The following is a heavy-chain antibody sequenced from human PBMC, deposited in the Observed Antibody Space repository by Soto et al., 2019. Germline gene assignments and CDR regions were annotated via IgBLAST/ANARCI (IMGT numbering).Heavy chain of an antibody. D-gene: IGHD3-22*01. Sequence: EVQLVESGGGLVQPGRSLRLSCAAFGFTFEDYAMHWIRQTPVKGLEWVAGINWNSGSIDHADSVKGRFTISRDNANNSLYLRMDSLRTEDTGLCFCVKGRGALAVVSNWFDPWGQGTLVTVSS. CDR3: VKGRGALAVVSNWFDP. CDR1: GFTFEDYA. CDR2: INWNSGSI. V-gene: IGHV3-9*01. J-gene: IGHJ5*02.